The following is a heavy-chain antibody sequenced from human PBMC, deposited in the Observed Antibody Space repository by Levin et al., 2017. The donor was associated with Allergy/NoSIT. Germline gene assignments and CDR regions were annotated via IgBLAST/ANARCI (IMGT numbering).Heavy chain of an antibody. J-gene: IGHJ4*02. CDR1: GFTFSTYW. CDR3: GRGGSYPDF. CDR2: IKQDVGEE. Sequence: GESLKISCAASGFTFSTYWMSWVRQAPGKGLEWVANIKQDVGEEYYVDSVKGRFTISRDDAKNSLYLQMDSLRAEDTAVYYCGRGGSYPDFWGQGTLVTVSS. D-gene: IGHD1-26*01. V-gene: IGHV3-7*01.